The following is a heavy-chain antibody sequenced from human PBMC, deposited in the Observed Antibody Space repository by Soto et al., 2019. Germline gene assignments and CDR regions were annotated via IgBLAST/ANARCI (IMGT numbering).Heavy chain of an antibody. J-gene: IGHJ6*02. Sequence: ASVKVSCKASGCTFSSYDISWVRQAPGQGLEWMGGIIPIFGTANYAQKFQGRVTITTDESTSTAYMELSSLRSEDTAVYYCAGTAGPALSFWGRGTTVTVSS. CDR1: GCTFSSYD. CDR2: IIPIFGTA. CDR3: AGTAGPALSF. V-gene: IGHV1-69*05. D-gene: IGHD6-13*01.